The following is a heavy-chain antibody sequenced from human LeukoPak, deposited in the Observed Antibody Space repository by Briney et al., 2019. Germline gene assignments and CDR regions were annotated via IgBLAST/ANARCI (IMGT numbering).Heavy chain of an antibody. CDR3: ARELDGWFDP. Sequence: GGSLRLSCAASGFTFDDYAMHWVRQAPGKGLEWVSGISWNSGSIGYADSVKGRFTISRDNAKNSLYLQMNSLRAEDTAVYYCARELDGWFDPWGQGTLVTVSS. D-gene: IGHD1-1*01. V-gene: IGHV3-9*01. J-gene: IGHJ5*02. CDR1: GFTFDDYA. CDR2: ISWNSGSI.